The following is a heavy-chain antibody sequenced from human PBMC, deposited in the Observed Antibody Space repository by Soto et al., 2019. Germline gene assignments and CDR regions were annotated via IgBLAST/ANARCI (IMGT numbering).Heavy chain of an antibody. J-gene: IGHJ6*02. D-gene: IGHD2-15*01. V-gene: IGHV4-34*01. Sequence: SETLSLTCAVYGGSFSGYYWSWIRQPPGKGLEWIGEINHSGSTNYNPSLKSRVTISVDTSKNQFSLKLSSVTAADTAVYYCARGKIVVAAHWNYYYGMDVWGQGTTVTVSS. CDR1: GGSFSGYY. CDR2: INHSGST. CDR3: ARGKIVVAAHWNYYYGMDV.